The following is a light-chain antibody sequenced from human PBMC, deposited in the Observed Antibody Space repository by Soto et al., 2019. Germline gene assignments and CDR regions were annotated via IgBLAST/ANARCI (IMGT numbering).Light chain of an antibody. V-gene: IGKV1-39*01. CDR1: QSISNY. Sequence: DIQMTQSPSSLSASVGDRVTITCRASQSISNYLNWYQQKPGKAPKLLIYAASNLQRGVPSRFSGSGSGTDFTLNISSLQPEDHATYYCQQSYSTPQTFGQGTNVEIK. CDR2: AAS. J-gene: IGKJ1*01. CDR3: QQSYSTPQT.